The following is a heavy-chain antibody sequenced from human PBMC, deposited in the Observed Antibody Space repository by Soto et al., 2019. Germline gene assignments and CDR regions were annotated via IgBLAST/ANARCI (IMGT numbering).Heavy chain of an antibody. D-gene: IGHD2-15*01. Sequence: GGSLTLSCAASGFTFSSYSMSWVRQAPGKGLEWVSAISGSGGSTYYADSVKGRFTISRDNSKNTLYLQMNSLRAEDTAVYYCAKDLVCSGGSCYYYYGMEVWGQGTTVTLSS. CDR2: ISGSGGST. J-gene: IGHJ6*02. CDR3: AKDLVCSGGSCYYYYGMEV. CDR1: GFTFSSYS. V-gene: IGHV3-23*01.